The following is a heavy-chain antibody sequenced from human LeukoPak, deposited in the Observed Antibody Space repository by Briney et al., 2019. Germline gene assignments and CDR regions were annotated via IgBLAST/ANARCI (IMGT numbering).Heavy chain of an antibody. CDR2: IRSKANSDAT. J-gene: IGHJ4*02. CDR3: TRLSAAGTLDY. CDR1: GFTFSGSA. Sequence: PGGSLKLSCAASGFTFSGSAMHWVRQASGKGREWVGRIRSKANSDATAYAASVKGRFTISRDDSKNTAYLQMNSLTTADTAVYYCTRLSAAGTLDYWGQGTLVTVSS. D-gene: IGHD6-13*01. V-gene: IGHV3-73*01.